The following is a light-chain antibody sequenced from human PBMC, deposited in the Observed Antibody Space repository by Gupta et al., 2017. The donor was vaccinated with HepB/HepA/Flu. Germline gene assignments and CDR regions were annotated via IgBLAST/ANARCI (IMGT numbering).Light chain of an antibody. J-gene: IGLJ2*01. CDR3: QVWDSSSDNVV. CDR1: NIGSKS. V-gene: IGLV3-21*03. CDR2: DDS. Sequence: SSVLTQPPSVSVAPGKAGRITCGGNNIGSKSVHWYQQKTGQAPVLVVYDDSDRPSGIPERFSGSNSGTTATVTISRVEAGDEADYYCQVWDSSSDNVVFGGGTKLTVL.